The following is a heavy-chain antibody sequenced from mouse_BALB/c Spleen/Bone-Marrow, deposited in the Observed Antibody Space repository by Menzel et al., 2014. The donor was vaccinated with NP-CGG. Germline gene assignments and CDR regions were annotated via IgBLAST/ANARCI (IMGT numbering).Heavy chain of an antibody. J-gene: IGHJ2*01. CDR3: ASYVYGYYFDY. V-gene: IGHV14-3*02. CDR1: GFNIKDTY. CDR2: IDPANVNT. Sequence: EVQGAESGAELVKPGASVKLSCTASGFNIKDTYMHWVKQRPEQGLEWIGRIDPANVNTKYDPKFQGKATITADTSSNTAYLQLSSLTSEDTAVYYCASYVYGYYFDYWGQGTTLTVSS. D-gene: IGHD1-1*01.